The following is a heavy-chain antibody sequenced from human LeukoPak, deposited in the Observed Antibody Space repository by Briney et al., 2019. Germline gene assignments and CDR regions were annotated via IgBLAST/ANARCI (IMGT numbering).Heavy chain of an antibody. CDR2: IYYSGST. CDR1: GGSISSYY. CDR3: ARVVVNYDAFDI. Sequence: SGTLPLTCTVSGGSISSYYWSWIRQPPGKGLEWIGYIYYSGSTNYNPSLKSRVTISVDTSKNQFSLKLSSVTAADTAVYYCARVVVNYDAFDIWGQGTMVTVSS. J-gene: IGHJ3*02. V-gene: IGHV4-59*01. D-gene: IGHD3-22*01.